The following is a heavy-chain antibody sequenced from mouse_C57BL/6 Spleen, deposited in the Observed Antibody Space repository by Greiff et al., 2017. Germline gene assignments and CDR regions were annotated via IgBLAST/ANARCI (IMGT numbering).Heavy chain of an antibody. D-gene: IGHD1-1*01. CDR1: GFNIKDYY. CDR2: IDPEDGET. J-gene: IGHJ1*03. CDR3: AREGNSATVVATDDWYFDV. Sequence: VQLQQSGAELVKPGASVKLSCTASGFNIKDYYMHWVKQRTEQGLEWIGRIDPEDGETKYAPKFQGKATIPADTSSNTAYLQLSSLTSEDTAVYYCAREGNSATVVATDDWYFDVWGTGTTVTVSS. V-gene: IGHV14-2*01.